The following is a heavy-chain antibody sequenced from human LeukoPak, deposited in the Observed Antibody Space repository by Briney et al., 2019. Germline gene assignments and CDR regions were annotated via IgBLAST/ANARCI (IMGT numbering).Heavy chain of an antibody. CDR2: ISTYKSHT. CDR3: AREDNDDYYYYGMDV. D-gene: IGHD1-1*01. CDR1: GYTFSDYTFTNYG. V-gene: IGHV1-18*01. J-gene: IGHJ6*02. Sequence: SVTVSCKASGYTFSDYTFTNYGISWVRQAPGQGLEWMGWISTYKSHTNYAQKFQGRVTMITDTSTNTAYMELRSLRSDDTAVYYCAREDNDDYYYYGMDVWGQGTAVTVSS.